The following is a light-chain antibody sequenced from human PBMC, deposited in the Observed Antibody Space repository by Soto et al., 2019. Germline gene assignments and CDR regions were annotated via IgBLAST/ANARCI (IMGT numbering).Light chain of an antibody. J-gene: IGKJ2*01. CDR2: GAS. CDR1: LSINTY. CDR3: QQTFTTPHT. Sequence: DIQMTQSPLSLSASVGDRVAITCQSSLSINTYLNWIQQKPGKAPKVLIYGASSLQNGVPSRFSGSGYGTSFTLTISSLQPEDSATYYCQQTFTTPHTFGRGTHLEIK. V-gene: IGKV1-39*01.